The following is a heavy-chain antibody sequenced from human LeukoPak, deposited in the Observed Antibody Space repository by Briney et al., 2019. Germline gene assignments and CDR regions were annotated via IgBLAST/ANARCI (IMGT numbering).Heavy chain of an antibody. CDR2: INHSGST. V-gene: IGHV4-34*01. CDR3: ARGGYYYDSSGYYYYYYYMDV. D-gene: IGHD3-22*01. Sequence: PSETLSLTCAVYGGSFSGYYWSWIRQPPGKGLERIGEINHSGSTNYNPSLKSRVTISVDTSKNQFSLKLSSVTAADTAVYYCARGGYYYDSSGYYYYYYYMDVWGKGTTVTVSS. CDR1: GGSFSGYY. J-gene: IGHJ6*03.